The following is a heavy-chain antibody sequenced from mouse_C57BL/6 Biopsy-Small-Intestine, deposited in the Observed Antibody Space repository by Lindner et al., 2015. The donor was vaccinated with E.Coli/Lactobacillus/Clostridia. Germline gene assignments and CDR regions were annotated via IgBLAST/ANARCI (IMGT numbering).Heavy chain of an antibody. J-gene: IGHJ2*01. V-gene: IGHV3-6*01. CDR2: ISYDGSN. CDR1: GYSITSGYY. Sequence: VQLQESGPGLVNPSQSLSLTCSVTGYSITSGYYWNWIRQFPGNKLEWMGYISYDGSNNYNPSLKNRISITRDTSKNQFFLKLNSVTTEDTATYYCARDFYYGSSYDYFDYWGQGTTLTVSS. D-gene: IGHD1-1*01. CDR3: ARDFYYGSSYDYFDY.